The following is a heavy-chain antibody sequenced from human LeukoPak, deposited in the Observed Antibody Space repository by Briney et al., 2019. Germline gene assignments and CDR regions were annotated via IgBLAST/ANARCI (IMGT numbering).Heavy chain of an antibody. CDR2: IKQDGSEK. J-gene: IGHJ6*02. V-gene: IGHV3-7*01. D-gene: IGHD2-21*01. Sequence: GGSLRLSCTASEFTFSSYWMSWVRQAPGKGLEWVANIKQDGSEKDYVDSVKGRFTISRDNAKNSLYLQMNNLRAEDTAVYYCARYCGGDCYGVDVRGQGTTVTVSS. CDR3: ARYCGGDCYGVDV. CDR1: EFTFSSYW.